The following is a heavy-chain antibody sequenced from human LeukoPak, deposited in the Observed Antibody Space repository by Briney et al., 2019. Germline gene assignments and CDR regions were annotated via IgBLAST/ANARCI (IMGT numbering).Heavy chain of an antibody. J-gene: IGHJ3*02. Sequence: PSETLSLTCAVSGGSISSNSYYWGWIRQPPGKGLEWIGEINHSGSTNYNPSLKSRVTISVDTSKNQFSLKLSSVTAADTAVYYCASLRGRELAYCGGDCFDWAFDIWGQGTMVTVSS. CDR1: GGSISSNSYY. V-gene: IGHV4-39*07. CDR2: INHSGST. CDR3: ASLRGRELAYCGGDCFDWAFDI. D-gene: IGHD2-21*02.